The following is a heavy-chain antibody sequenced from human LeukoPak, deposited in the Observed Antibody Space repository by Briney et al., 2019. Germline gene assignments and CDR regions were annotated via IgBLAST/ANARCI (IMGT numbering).Heavy chain of an antibody. J-gene: IGHJ5*02. V-gene: IGHV3-7*01. CDR2: IKQDGSEK. Sequence: PGGSLRLSCAASGFTFSSYWMSGVRQAPGKGREWVANIKQDGSEKTYVDSVKGRFTISRDNAKNSLYMQMNSLRGEDTAVYYCAVNSNSGTYPTWGQGTLVTVSS. CDR3: AVNSNSGTYPT. CDR1: GFTFSSYW. D-gene: IGHD3-10*01.